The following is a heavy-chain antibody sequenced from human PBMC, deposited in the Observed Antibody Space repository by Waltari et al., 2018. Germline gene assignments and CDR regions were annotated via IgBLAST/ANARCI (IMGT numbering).Heavy chain of an antibody. CDR3: ARVYYYDSSGYSGDAFDI. CDR1: GYTFTSYG. J-gene: IGHJ3*02. CDR2: ISAYNGNT. V-gene: IGHV1-18*01. Sequence: QVQLVQSGAEVKKPGASVKVSCKASGYTFTSYGISWVRPASGQGLEWMGWISAYNGNTNYAQKLQGRVTMTTDTSTSTAYMELRSLRSDDTAVYYCARVYYYDSSGYSGDAFDIWGQGTMVTVSS. D-gene: IGHD3-22*01.